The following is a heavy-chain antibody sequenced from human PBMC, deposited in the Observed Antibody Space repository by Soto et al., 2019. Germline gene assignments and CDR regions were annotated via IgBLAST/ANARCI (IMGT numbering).Heavy chain of an antibody. Sequence: QVQLVESGGGVVQPGRSLRLSCAASGFIFNEYGMHWVRQAPGKGLEWVAVIWYDGSNKYYADSVKGRFTFSRGNSKNTMSLQMNSLRVEDTAMYYCARWGCSGSNCNLNQRSFDLWGQGTLVTVSS. V-gene: IGHV3-33*01. CDR1: GFIFNEYG. CDR3: ARWGCSGSNCNLNQRSFDL. CDR2: IWYDGSNK. J-gene: IGHJ4*02. D-gene: IGHD2-15*01.